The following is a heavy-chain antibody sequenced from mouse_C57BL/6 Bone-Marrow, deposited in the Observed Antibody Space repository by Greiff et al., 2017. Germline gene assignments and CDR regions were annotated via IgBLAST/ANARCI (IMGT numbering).Heavy chain of an antibody. CDR2: ISSGGSYT. Sequence: EVKLVESGGDLVKPGGSLKLSCAASGFTFSSYGMSWVRQTPDKRLEWVATISSGGSYTYYPDSVKGRFTITRDNAKNTLYLQMSSLKSEDTAMYDCARRTLLRRYAMDYWGQGTSVTVSS. CDR3: ARRTLLRRYAMDY. CDR1: GFTFSSYG. V-gene: IGHV5-6*02. D-gene: IGHD1-1*01. J-gene: IGHJ4*01.